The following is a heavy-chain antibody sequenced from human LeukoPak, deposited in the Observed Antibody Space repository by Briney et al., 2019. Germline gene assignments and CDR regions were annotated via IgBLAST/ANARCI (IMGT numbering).Heavy chain of an antibody. J-gene: IGHJ3*02. D-gene: IGHD3-10*01. V-gene: IGHV3-13*04. CDR1: GFTFSSYD. Sequence: PGGSLRLSCATSGFTFSSYDTHWVRQGTGKGLEWVSAIGTAGDTYYPGSVKGRFTTSRENAKNSLYLQMNSLRVGDTAVYYCARGRGWGTFDIWGQGTMVTVSS. CDR2: IGTAGDT. CDR3: ARGRGWGTFDI.